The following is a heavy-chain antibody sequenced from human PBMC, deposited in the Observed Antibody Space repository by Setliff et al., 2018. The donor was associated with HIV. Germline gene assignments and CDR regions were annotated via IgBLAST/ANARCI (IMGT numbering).Heavy chain of an antibody. CDR3: AYSGRQLRGPYFDF. Sequence: SGPTLVNPTQTLTLTCTFSGISLSTSGGGVGWIRQSPGKALARLAFIYWNNNKHYSPSLKSRLTVTKDTSKNRVVFTMTNMDPVDTATYYCAYSGRQLRGPYFDFWGQGTPVTVSS. CDR2: IYWNNNK. V-gene: IGHV2-5*01. D-gene: IGHD1-1*01. CDR1: GISLSTSGGG. J-gene: IGHJ4*02.